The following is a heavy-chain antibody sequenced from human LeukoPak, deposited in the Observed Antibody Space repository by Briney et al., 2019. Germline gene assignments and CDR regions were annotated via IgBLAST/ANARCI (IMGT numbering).Heavy chain of an antibody. D-gene: IGHD3-22*01. V-gene: IGHV3-30*09. J-gene: IGHJ6*02. CDR2: ISYDGSNK. CDR3: ARPLSNGYFHDSGGYYPYAMDV. Sequence: GGSLRLSCAASGFTFSTSTMHWVRQAPGKGLEWVAVISYDGSNKFYADSVKGRFAISRDNSKNTLYLQTNSLRGYDSAVYYCARPLSNGYFHDSGGYYPYAMDVWGQGTTVTVSS. CDR1: GFTFSTST.